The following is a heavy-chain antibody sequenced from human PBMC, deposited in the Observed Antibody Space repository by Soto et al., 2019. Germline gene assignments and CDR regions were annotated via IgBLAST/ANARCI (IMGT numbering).Heavy chain of an antibody. CDR2: IIPIFGTA. CDR3: ARKGYYDSSGYSRFDY. J-gene: IGHJ4*02. CDR1: GGTFSSYA. V-gene: IGHV1-69*13. Sequence: SVKLSCKASGGTFSSYAISWVRQAPGQGLEWMGGIIPIFGTANYAQKFQGRVTITADESTSTAYMELSSLRSEDTAVYYCARKGYYDSSGYSRFDYWGQGTLVTVSS. D-gene: IGHD3-22*01.